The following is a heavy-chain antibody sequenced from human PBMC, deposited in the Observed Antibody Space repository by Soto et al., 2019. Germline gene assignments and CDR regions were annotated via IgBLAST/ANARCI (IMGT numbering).Heavy chain of an antibody. Sequence: GGSLRLSCAASGFTFSSYAMSWVRQAPGKGLEWVSAISGSGGSTYYADSVKGRFTISRDNSKNTLYLQMNSLRAEDTAVYYCAKDRPLAAAGTFGYYFDYWGQGTLVTVSS. CDR1: GFTFSSYA. D-gene: IGHD6-13*01. CDR2: ISGSGGST. J-gene: IGHJ4*02. CDR3: AKDRPLAAAGTFGYYFDY. V-gene: IGHV3-23*01.